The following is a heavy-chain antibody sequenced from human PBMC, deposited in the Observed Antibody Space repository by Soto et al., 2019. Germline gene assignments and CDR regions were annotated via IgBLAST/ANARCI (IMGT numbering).Heavy chain of an antibody. CDR3: ARHAPAVAGPNYYYYYYMDV. D-gene: IGHD6-19*01. CDR2: IYPGDSDT. Sequence: PGESLKISCKGSGYSFTSCWIGWVRQMPGKGLEWMGIIYPGDSDTRYSPSFQGQVTISADKSISTAYLQWSSLKASDTAMYYCARHAPAVAGPNYYYYYYMDVWGKGTTVTVSS. V-gene: IGHV5-51*01. CDR1: GYSFTSCW. J-gene: IGHJ6*03.